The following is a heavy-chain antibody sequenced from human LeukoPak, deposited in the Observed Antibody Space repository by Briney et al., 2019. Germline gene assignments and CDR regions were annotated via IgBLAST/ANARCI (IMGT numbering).Heavy chain of an antibody. V-gene: IGHV3-53*01. CDR1: GFTFSGSA. J-gene: IGHJ4*02. CDR3: ARRAGAYSHPYDY. D-gene: IGHD4/OR15-4a*01. CDR2: IYSDNT. Sequence: GGSLRLSCAGSGFTFSGSAIHWVRQASGKGLEWVSFIYSDNTHYSDSVKGRFTISRDNSKNTLYLQMNSLRAEDTAVYYCARRAGAYSHPYDYWGQGTLVTVSS.